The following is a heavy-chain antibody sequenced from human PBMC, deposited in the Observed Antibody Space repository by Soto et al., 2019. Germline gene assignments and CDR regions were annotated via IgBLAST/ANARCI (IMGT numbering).Heavy chain of an antibody. V-gene: IGHV1-69*13. CDR3: AREPESDYGDRHWYFDL. CDR1: GGTFSSYA. Sequence: GASVKVSCKASGGTFSSYAISWVRQAPGQGLEWMGGIIPIFGTANYAQKFQGRVTITADESTSTAYMELSSLRSEDTAVYYCAREPESDYGDRHWYFDLWGRGTLVTVPQ. CDR2: IIPIFGTA. J-gene: IGHJ2*01. D-gene: IGHD4-17*01.